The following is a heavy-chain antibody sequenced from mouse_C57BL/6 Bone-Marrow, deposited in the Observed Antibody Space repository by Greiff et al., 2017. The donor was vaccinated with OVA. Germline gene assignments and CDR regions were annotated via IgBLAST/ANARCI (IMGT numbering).Heavy chain of an antibody. Sequence: VHLVESGPGLVQPSQSLSITCTVSGFSLTSYGVHWVRQSPGQGLEWLGVIWSGGSTDYNAAFISRLSISKDNSKSQVFYKMNSLQADDTAIYYCARNCPGDYAMDYWGQGTSVTVSS. J-gene: IGHJ4*01. CDR1: GFSLTSYG. CDR3: ARNCPGDYAMDY. V-gene: IGHV2-2*01. CDR2: IWSGGST.